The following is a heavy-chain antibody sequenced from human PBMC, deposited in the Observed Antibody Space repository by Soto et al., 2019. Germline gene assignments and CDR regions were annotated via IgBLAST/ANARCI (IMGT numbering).Heavy chain of an antibody. V-gene: IGHV3-30-3*01. CDR3: ARSRNGAVPDSINF. CDR2: ISRDGSSK. CDR1: GFTFSRYA. J-gene: IGHJ4*02. Sequence: HPGGSLRLSCAASGFTFSRYAMHWVRQAPGEGLEWVAVISRDGSSKYYGDSVKGRFTVSRDNSNNTLYLSMTSLRPDDTAVFYCARSRNGAVPDSINFWGQGTLVTVS. D-gene: IGHD2-8*01.